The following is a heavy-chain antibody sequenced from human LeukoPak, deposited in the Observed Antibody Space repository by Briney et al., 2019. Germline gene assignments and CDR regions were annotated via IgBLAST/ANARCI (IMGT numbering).Heavy chain of an antibody. J-gene: IGHJ4*02. D-gene: IGHD5-24*01. CDR2: IYYSGST. CDR3: ARLPQRWLQFDY. V-gene: IGHV4-34*01. Sequence: SETLSLTCAVYGVSFSGYHWSWIRQPPGKGLEWIGSIYYSGSTYYNPSLKSRVTISVDTSKNQFSLKLSSVTAADTAVYYCARLPQRWLQFDYWGQGTLVTVSS. CDR1: GVSFSGYH.